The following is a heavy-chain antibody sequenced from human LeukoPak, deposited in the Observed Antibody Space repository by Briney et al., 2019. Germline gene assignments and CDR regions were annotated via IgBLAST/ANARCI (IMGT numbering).Heavy chain of an antibody. CDR1: GGSFSGYY. V-gene: IGHV4-34*01. CDR3: ARGPTIAARTFDY. CDR2: INHSGST. J-gene: IGHJ4*02. D-gene: IGHD6-6*01. Sequence: TSETLSLTCAVYGGSFSGYYWSWIRQPPGKGLEWIGEINHSGSTNYNPSLKSRVTISVDTSKNQFSLKLSSVTAADTAVYYCARGPTIAARTFDYWGQGTLVTVS.